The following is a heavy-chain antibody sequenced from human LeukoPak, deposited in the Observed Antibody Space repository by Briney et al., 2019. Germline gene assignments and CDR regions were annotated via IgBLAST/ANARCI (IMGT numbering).Heavy chain of an antibody. CDR2: MNPNSGNT. D-gene: IGHD3-10*01. J-gene: IGHJ5*02. CDR3: ARDLPNYYGSGLDFDP. Sequence: ASVKVSFKASGYTFTSYDINWVRQATGQGLEWMGWMNPNSGNTGYAQKFQGRVTMTRNTSISTAYMELSSLRSEDTAVYYCARDLPNYYGSGLDFDPWGQGTLVTVSS. CDR1: GYTFTSYD. V-gene: IGHV1-8*01.